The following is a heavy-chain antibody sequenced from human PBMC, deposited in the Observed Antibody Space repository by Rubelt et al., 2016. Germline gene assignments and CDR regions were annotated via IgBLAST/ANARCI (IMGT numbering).Heavy chain of an antibody. D-gene: IGHD2-2*02. CDR2: FDPEDGET. V-gene: IGHV1-24*01. J-gene: IGHJ6*02. CDR3: ASPPIVVVPAAITDYYYGMDV. CDR1: GYTLTELS. Sequence: SGAEVKKPGASVKDSCKVSGYTLTELSMHWVRQAPGKGLEWMGGFDPEDGETIYAQKFQGRVTMTEDTSTDTAYMELSSLRSEDTAVYYCASPPIVVVPAAITDYYYGMDVWGQGTTVAVSS.